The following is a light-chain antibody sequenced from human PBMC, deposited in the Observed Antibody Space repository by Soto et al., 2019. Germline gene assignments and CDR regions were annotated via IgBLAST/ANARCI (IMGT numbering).Light chain of an antibody. CDR2: DTN. CDR1: TGAVTSGHY. J-gene: IGLJ2*01. Sequence: QAVVTQEPSLTVSPGGTVTLTCASSTGAVTSGHYPYWFQQKPGQAARTLIYDTNNKHSWTPARLSGSLLGGKAALTLSGTQPEDDAGYYCLLSYNSTRVFGGGTQLTVL. CDR3: LLSYNSTRV. V-gene: IGLV7-46*01.